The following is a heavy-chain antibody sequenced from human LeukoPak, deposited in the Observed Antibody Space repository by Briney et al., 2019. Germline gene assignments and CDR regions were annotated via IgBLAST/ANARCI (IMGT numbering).Heavy chain of an antibody. CDR1: GFTFSSYA. D-gene: IGHD5-12*01. V-gene: IGHV3-30*04. CDR3: ARARPSMWIDY. CDR2: ISYDGSDK. Sequence: GGSLGLSCAASGFTFSSYAMYWVRQAPGKVLEWVAVISYDGSDKLYADSVKGRFTISRDSSKNTLYLQMNSLRPEDTAVYYCARARPSMWIDYWGQGTLVTVSS. J-gene: IGHJ4*02.